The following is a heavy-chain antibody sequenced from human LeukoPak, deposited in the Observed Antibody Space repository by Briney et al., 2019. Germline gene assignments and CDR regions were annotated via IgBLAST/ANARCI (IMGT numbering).Heavy chain of an antibody. CDR1: GASITTYY. Sequence: SETLSLTCTVSGASITTYYWSWIRQPAGKGLEWIGRIFTGGTTNYNPSLKSRVTMSVDTSENQLSLKLSSVTAADTAVYYCATELRRKDHWGQGTLVTVSS. V-gene: IGHV4-4*07. J-gene: IGHJ4*02. D-gene: IGHD1-7*01. CDR3: ATELRRKDH. CDR2: IFTGGTT.